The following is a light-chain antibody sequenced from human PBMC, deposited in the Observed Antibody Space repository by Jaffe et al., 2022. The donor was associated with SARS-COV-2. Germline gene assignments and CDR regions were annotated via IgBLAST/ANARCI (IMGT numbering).Light chain of an antibody. J-gene: IGKJ3*01. V-gene: IGKV1-33*01. CDR3: QQYENLPVT. CDR1: QDITNN. CDR2: AAS. Sequence: DIQMTQSPSSLSASVGDRVTITCQASQDITNNLNWYQHKPGKAPKPLISAASNLEPGVPSRFSGSGFGTDFTFTISSLQPEDIATYYCQQYENLPVTFGPGTKVDIK.